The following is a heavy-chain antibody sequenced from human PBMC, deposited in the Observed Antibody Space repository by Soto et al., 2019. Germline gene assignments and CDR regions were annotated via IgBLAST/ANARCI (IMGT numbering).Heavy chain of an antibody. CDR2: VYYDGGS. J-gene: IGHJ6*02. V-gene: IGHV4-59*08. CDR3: VRQGIGNLHGLVDV. Sequence: QVQLQESGPGLVKPSETLSLTCTVSGGSIDGRNCAWIRQPPGKGLEWLGYVYYDGGSSYNPSVNSRLTLSMDPAKSQFSLQLRSVTAADAAVSSCVRQGIGNLHGLVDVWGRGTTVTVSS. CDR1: GGSIDGRN. D-gene: IGHD3-10*01.